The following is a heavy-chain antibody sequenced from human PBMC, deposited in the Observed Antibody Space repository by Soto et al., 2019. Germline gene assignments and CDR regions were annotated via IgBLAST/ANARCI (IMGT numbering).Heavy chain of an antibody. Sequence: QVQLEQSAPEGKKPGASVKVSCKASGYTFTTYGIIWVRQAPGQGLEWLGWINTHNGNTNYAQNLKGRVIMTADTSTNRAYMELRSLRSDVTAMYYCTREGSAPYYYYGMDAWGQGTTVTVSS. CDR3: TREGSAPYYYYGMDA. J-gene: IGHJ6*02. D-gene: IGHD3-10*01. CDR1: GYTFTTYG. V-gene: IGHV1-18*01. CDR2: INTHNGNT.